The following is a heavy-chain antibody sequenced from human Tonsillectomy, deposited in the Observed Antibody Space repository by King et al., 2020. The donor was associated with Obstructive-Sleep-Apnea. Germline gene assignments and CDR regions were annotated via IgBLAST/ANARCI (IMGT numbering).Heavy chain of an antibody. Sequence: VQLVESGGGLVKPGGSLRLSCAAAGFTFSDYYMSCIRQAPGKGLEWVSYISSSSSYTNYADSVKGRFTISRDNAKNSLYLQMNSLGDEATAVYYCARDDYYGSGSYYSNWFDPWGQGTLVTVSS. D-gene: IGHD3-10*01. CDR3: ARDDYYGSGSYYSNWFDP. CDR1: GFTFSDYY. CDR2: ISSSSSYT. J-gene: IGHJ5*02. V-gene: IGHV3-11*06.